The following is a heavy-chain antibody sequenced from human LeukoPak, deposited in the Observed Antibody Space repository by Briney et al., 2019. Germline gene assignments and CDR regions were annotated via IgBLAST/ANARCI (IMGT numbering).Heavy chain of an antibody. Sequence: ASVKVSCKASGYTFTGYYMHWVRQAPGKGLEWMGGFDPEDGETIYAQKFQGRVTMTEDTSTDTAYMELSSLRSEDTAVYYCATDHCSSTSCYAYGSFDYWGQGTLVTVSS. D-gene: IGHD2-2*01. CDR2: FDPEDGET. J-gene: IGHJ4*02. CDR1: GYTFTGYY. CDR3: ATDHCSSTSCYAYGSFDY. V-gene: IGHV1-24*01.